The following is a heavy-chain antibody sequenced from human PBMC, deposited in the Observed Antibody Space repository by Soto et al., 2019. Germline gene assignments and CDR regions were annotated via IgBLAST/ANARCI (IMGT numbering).Heavy chain of an antibody. Sequence: QVQLVQSGAEVKKPGASVKVSCKVSGYTLTELSMHWVRQAPGKGLEWMGGFDPEDGETIYAQKFQGRVTMTEDTSTDTAYMELGSLRSEDTAVYYCATRRATMIVVVNQIDAFDIWGQGTMVTVSS. D-gene: IGHD3-22*01. CDR3: ATRRATMIVVVNQIDAFDI. V-gene: IGHV1-24*01. CDR1: GYTLTELS. J-gene: IGHJ3*02. CDR2: FDPEDGET.